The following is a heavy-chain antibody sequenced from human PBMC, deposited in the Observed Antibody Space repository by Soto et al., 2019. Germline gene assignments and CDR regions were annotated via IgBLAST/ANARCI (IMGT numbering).Heavy chain of an antibody. V-gene: IGHV3-21*01. CDR1: GFTFSSYS. J-gene: IGHJ4*02. CDR2: ISYSSSYI. D-gene: IGHD1-26*01. CDR3: AKDLGRLLGALPGY. Sequence: EVQLVESGGGLVKPGGSLRLSCTASGFTFSSYSMNWVRQAPGKGLEWVSVISYSSSYIYYADSVKGRFTISRDNAKNSLYLQMNSLRAEDTAVYYCAKDLGRLLGALPGYWGQGTLVTVSS.